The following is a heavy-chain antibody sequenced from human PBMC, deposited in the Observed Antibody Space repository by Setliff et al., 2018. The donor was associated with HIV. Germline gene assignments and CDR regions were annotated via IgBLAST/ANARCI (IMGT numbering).Heavy chain of an antibody. J-gene: IGHJ4*02. CDR2: ISSSSSTI. Sequence: WGSLRLSCAASGFTFSTYSMYWVRQAPGKGLEWISYISSSSSTIYYADSVKGRFTISRDNAKNSLYLQMNSLRAEDTAVYYCASRSDYWGQGTLVTVSS. CDR3: ASRSDY. V-gene: IGHV3-48*01. CDR1: GFTFSTYS.